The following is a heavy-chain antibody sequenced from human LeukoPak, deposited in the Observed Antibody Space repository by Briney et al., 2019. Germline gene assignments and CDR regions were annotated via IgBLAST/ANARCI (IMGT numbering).Heavy chain of an antibody. D-gene: IGHD2-8*01. CDR1: GYTFTSYD. CDR3: ARGIVLMVYDDYYCYMDV. J-gene: IGHJ6*03. CDR2: MNPNSGNT. Sequence: ASVKVSCKASGYTFTSYDINWVRQATGQGLEWMGWMNPNSGNTGYAQKFQGRVTMTRNTSISTAYMELSSLRSEDTAVYYCARGIVLMVYDDYYCYMDVWGKGTTVTVSS. V-gene: IGHV1-8*01.